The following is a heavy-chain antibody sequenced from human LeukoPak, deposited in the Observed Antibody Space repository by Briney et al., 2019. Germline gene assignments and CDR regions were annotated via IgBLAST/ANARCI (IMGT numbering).Heavy chain of an antibody. Sequence: AAGSLRLSCAASGFTSSSYGMSGVRPAPGMGRVWGSGISGSGGSTYYEDSVKGRFTISRDNSKNTVHLQMNSLRAKDTAVYYCGKGLHGREWGQGTLVTVSS. V-gene: IGHV3-23*01. CDR1: GFTSSSYG. CDR2: ISGSGGST. J-gene: IGHJ4*02. D-gene: IGHD4-11*01. CDR3: GKGLHGRE.